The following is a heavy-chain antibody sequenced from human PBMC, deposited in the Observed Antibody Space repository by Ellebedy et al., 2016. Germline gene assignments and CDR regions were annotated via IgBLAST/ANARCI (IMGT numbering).Heavy chain of an antibody. CDR1: GFTFSSYD. V-gene: IGHV3-13*01. D-gene: IGHD5-24*01. J-gene: IGHJ4*02. Sequence: GGSLRLXXAASGFTFSSYDMHWVRQPAGKGLEWVSAIDTAGGTSYSGSVTGRFTISRENAKNSFYLQMNSLRAEDTAVYYCIRESSGGGLQPLDYWGQGALVTVSS. CDR3: IRESSGGGLQPLDY. CDR2: IDTAGGT.